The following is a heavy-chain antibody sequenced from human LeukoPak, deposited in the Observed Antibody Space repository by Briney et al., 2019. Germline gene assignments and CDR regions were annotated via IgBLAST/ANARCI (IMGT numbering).Heavy chain of an antibody. CDR3: ARGVDSSSWYTGDYFDY. CDR2: IYHDGRT. V-gene: IGHV4-59*01. Sequence: SETLSLTCTVSGGSISSSYWSWIRQPPGKGLEWIGYIYHDGRTNYNPSLKRRVTISVDTSKDHFSLNLSSVTAADTAVYYCARGVDSSSWYTGDYFDYWGQGTLVTVSS. D-gene: IGHD6-13*01. J-gene: IGHJ4*02. CDR1: GGSISSSY.